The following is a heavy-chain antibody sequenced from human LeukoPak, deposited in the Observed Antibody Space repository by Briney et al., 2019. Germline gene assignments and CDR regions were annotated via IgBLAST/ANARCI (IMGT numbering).Heavy chain of an antibody. CDR3: AKRLSSWEFDY. V-gene: IGHV3-23*01. CDR2: ISGSGGGT. Sequence: GGSLRLSCTASGLTFSSCAMSWVRQAPGKGLEWVSAISGSGGGTYYADSVRGRFTISRDNSKNTLYLQMNSLRAEDTAVYYCAKRLSSWEFDYWGQGTLVTVSS. J-gene: IGHJ4*02. CDR1: GLTFSSCA. D-gene: IGHD6-13*01.